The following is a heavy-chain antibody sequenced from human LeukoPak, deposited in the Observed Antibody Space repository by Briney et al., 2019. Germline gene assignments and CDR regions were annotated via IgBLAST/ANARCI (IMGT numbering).Heavy chain of an antibody. D-gene: IGHD6-19*01. V-gene: IGHV3-11*04. Sequence: GGSLRLSCAASGFTFSDYYMSWIRQAPGKGLEWVSYISSSGSTIYYADSVKGRFTISRDNAKNSLYLQMNSLRAEDTAVYYCARDNGVAVAGTVLDYFDYWGQGTLVTVSS. CDR3: ARDNGVAVAGTVLDYFDY. J-gene: IGHJ4*02. CDR2: ISSSGSTI. CDR1: GFTFSDYY.